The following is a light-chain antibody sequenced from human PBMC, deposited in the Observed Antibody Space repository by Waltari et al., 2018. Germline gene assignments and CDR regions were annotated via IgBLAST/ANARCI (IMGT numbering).Light chain of an antibody. CDR3: MQTLQSPYT. Sequence: DLVMHQSPLSLSVTSGEQAFIFFRSSQSLRHSNGYNYLDWYLQKPGQSPQLLIYLGSNRASGVPDRFSGSASGTDFTLKISRVEAEDVGVYYCMQTLQSPYTFGQVTRLEIK. CDR2: LGS. V-gene: IGKV2-28*01. CDR1: QSLRHSNGYNY. J-gene: IGKJ2*01.